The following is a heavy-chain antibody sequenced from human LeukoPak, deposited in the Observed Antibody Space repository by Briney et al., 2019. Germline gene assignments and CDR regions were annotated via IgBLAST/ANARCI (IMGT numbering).Heavy chain of an antibody. CDR1: GFTFSDHY. V-gene: IGHV3-72*01. J-gene: IGHJ3*02. CDR3: ARVSTMVRGVISAFDI. CDR2: TRNKANSYTT. D-gene: IGHD3-10*01. Sequence: GGSLRLSCAASGFTFSDHYMDWVRQAPGKGLEWVGRTRNKANSYTTEYAASVKGRFTISRDDSKNSLYLQMNSLKTEDTAVYYCARVSTMVRGVISAFDIWGQGTMVTVSS.